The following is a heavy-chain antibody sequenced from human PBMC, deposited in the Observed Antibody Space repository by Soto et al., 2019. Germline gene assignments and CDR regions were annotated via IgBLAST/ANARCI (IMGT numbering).Heavy chain of an antibody. CDR2: INHSGST. J-gene: IGHJ4*02. Sequence: SXTLSLTCTIYGGSLSGHYWSWIRQPPGKGLEWIGEINHSGSTNYNPSLKSRVTISVDTSKNQFSLKLSSVTAADTAVYYCARGQRYYYDSSGYFAYWGQGTLVTVSS. CDR3: ARGQRYYYDSSGYFAY. CDR1: GGSLSGHY. D-gene: IGHD3-22*01. V-gene: IGHV4-34*01.